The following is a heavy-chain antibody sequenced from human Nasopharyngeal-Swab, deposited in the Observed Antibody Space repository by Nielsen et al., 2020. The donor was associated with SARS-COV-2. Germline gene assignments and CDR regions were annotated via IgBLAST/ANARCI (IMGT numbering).Heavy chain of an antibody. Sequence: ASVKVSCKASGYTFTSYAMNWVRQAPGQGLEWMGWINTNTGNPTYAQGFTGRFVFSLDTSVGTAYLQISSLKAEDTAVYYCAREGSGSYYNLYYYYYYGMDVWGQGTTVTVSS. CDR1: GYTFTSYA. CDR3: AREGSGSYYNLYYYYYYGMDV. CDR2: INTNTGNP. D-gene: IGHD3-10*01. V-gene: IGHV7-4-1*02. J-gene: IGHJ6*02.